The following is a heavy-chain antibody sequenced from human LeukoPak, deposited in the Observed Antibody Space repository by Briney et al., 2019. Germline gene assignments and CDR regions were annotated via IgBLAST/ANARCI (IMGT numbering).Heavy chain of an antibody. CDR3: ARDGEYSGSYYDY. CDR2: INAGNGNT. CDR1: GYTFTSYA. Sequence: ASVNVSCKASGYTFTSYAMHWVRQAPGQRLEWMGWINAGNGNTKYPQKFQGRVTITRDTSASTAYMELSSLRSEDTAVYYCARDGEYSGSYYDYWGQGTLVTVSS. D-gene: IGHD1-26*01. V-gene: IGHV1-3*01. J-gene: IGHJ4*02.